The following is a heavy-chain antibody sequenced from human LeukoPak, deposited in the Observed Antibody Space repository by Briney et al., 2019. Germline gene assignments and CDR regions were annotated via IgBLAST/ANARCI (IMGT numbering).Heavy chain of an antibody. CDR3: ARELWINGGNFDY. D-gene: IGHD4-23*01. J-gene: IGHJ4*02. CDR1: GFTFSSYW. CDR2: INGDDSST. V-gene: IGHV3-74*01. Sequence: GGSLRLSCAASGFTFSSYWMNWVRQAPGKGLVWVSRINGDDSSTSYADSVKGRFTISRDNAKNTLYLQMNSLRAEDTAVYYCARELWINGGNFDYWGQGTLVTVSS.